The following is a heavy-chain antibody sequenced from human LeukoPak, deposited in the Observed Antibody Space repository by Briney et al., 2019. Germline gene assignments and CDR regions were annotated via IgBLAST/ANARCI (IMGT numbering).Heavy chain of an antibody. CDR2: IYTSGST. D-gene: IGHD3-22*01. V-gene: IGHV4-4*07. CDR1: GGSINSYY. Sequence: PSETLSLTCTVSGGSINSYYWSWIRQPAGKGLEWIGRIYTSGSTNYNPSLRSRVTMSVGTSKNQFSLKLSSVTAADTAVYYCARDPAYDSSGYWGQGTLVTVSS. J-gene: IGHJ4*02. CDR3: ARDPAYDSSGY.